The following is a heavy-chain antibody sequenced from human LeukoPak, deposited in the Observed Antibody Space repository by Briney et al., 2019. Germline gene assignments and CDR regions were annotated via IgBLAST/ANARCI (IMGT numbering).Heavy chain of an antibody. Sequence: GGSLRLSCAASGFNFDDYVMNWVRQAPGKGLEWVSGINWNGGSRGYADSVKVRFTISRDNAKNSLYLQMNSLRAEDAAVYYCARDGGLVRGVIIRGDYFDYWGQGTLVTVSS. CDR1: GFNFDDYV. V-gene: IGHV3-20*04. J-gene: IGHJ4*02. CDR2: INWNGGSR. D-gene: IGHD3-10*01. CDR3: ARDGGLVRGVIIRGDYFDY.